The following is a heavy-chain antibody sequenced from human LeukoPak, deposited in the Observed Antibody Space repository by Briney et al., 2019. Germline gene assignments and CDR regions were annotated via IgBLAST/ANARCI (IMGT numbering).Heavy chain of an antibody. V-gene: IGHV1-2*02. CDR1: GYTFTGYY. J-gene: IGHJ3*02. CDR3: ARIRDGYNDAYDI. Sequence: VASVKVSCKASGYTFTGYYMHWVRQAPGQGLEWMGWINPNSGGTNYAQKFQGRGTMTRDTSISTAYMELSSLRSEDTAIYYCARIRDGYNDAYDIWGQGTVVTVPS. CDR2: INPNSGGT. D-gene: IGHD5-24*01.